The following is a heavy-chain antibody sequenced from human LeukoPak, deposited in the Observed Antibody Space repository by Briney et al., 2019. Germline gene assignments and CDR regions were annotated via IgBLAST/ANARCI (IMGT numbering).Heavy chain of an antibody. CDR1: GFTFSSHW. V-gene: IGHV3-7*01. Sequence: GGSLRLSCAVSGFTFSSHWMNWVRQAPGKGLEWVASIKQDGGEKSYVDSVKGRFTISRDNAKNSLYLQMSSLRAEDTAVYYCARDGTAAGLYFDLWGQGTLVTVSS. D-gene: IGHD6-13*01. J-gene: IGHJ4*01. CDR2: IKQDGGEK. CDR3: ARDGTAAGLYFDL.